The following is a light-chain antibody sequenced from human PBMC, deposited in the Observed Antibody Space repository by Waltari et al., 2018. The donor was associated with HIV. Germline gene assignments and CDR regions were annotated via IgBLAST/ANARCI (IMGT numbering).Light chain of an antibody. CDR2: VNF. V-gene: IGLV3-21*03. Sequence: SYVLTQPPSVSVAPGKTATITCVGSNIDYKTVHWYQVRPGQAPGLVISVNFARPSEIPERLSGSNSGNTATLTISRVEAGDEADYYCQVWDSTSAHWVFGGGTKLTVL. CDR3: QVWDSTSAHWV. J-gene: IGLJ3*02. CDR1: NIDYKT.